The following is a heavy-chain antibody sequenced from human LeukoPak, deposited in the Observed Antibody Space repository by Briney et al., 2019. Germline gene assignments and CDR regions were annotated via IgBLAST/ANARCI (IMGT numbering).Heavy chain of an antibody. CDR2: ISLSGLT. D-gene: IGHD2-8*01. Sequence: SGTLSHTCGVSGGSLTSTNWWSWVRQPPGQGLEWIGEISLSGLTNYNPSLKSRVTMALDKSKNHLSLNLTSVTAADTAVYYCSRENGAFSPFGYWGQGTLVTVPS. V-gene: IGHV4-4*02. CDR1: GGSLTSTNW. CDR3: SRENGAFSPFGY. J-gene: IGHJ4*02.